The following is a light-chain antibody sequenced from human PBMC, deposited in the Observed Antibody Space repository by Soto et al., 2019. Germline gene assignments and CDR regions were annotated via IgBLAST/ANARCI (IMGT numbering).Light chain of an antibody. Sequence: EIVLTQSPATLSLSPGERATLSCRASQSFSSYLAWYQQKPGQAPRLLIYDASKRATGIPARFSGRGSGTDFTLTNSRLEPEDFAVYYCQQRSNWTPVITFGQGTRLEIK. V-gene: IGKV3-11*01. J-gene: IGKJ5*01. CDR3: QQRSNWTPVIT. CDR1: QSFSSY. CDR2: DAS.